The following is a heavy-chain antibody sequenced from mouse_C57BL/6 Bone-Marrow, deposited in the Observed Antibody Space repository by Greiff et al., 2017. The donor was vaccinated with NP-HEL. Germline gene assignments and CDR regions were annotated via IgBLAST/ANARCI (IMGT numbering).Heavy chain of an antibody. D-gene: IGHD1-1*01. CDR1: GFTFSDYY. CDR3: ARHGFYYYGSSLLYWYFDV. CDR2: ISNGGGST. Sequence: EVMLVESGGGLVQPGGSLKLSCAASGFTFSDYYMYWVRQTPEKRLEWVAYISNGGGSTYSPDTVKGRFTVSRDNAKNTLYLQMSRLKSEDTAMYYCARHGFYYYGSSLLYWYFDVWGTGTTVTVSS. V-gene: IGHV5-12*01. J-gene: IGHJ1*03.